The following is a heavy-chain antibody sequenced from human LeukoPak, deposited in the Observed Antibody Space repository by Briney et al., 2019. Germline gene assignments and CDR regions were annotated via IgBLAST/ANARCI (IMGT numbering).Heavy chain of an antibody. D-gene: IGHD1-26*01. CDR1: GFTFSSYG. J-gene: IGHJ4*02. V-gene: IGHV3-30*02. Sequence: QPGGSLRLSCAASGFTFSSYGMHWVRQAPGKGLEWVAFIRYDGSNKYYADSVKGRFTISRDNSKNTLYLQMNSLRAEDTAVYYWARKWSMAPDYWGQGTLVTVSS. CDR2: IRYDGSNK. CDR3: ARKWSMAPDY.